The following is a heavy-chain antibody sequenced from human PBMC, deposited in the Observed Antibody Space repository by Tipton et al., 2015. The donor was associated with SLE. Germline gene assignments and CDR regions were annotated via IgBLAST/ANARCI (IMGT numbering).Heavy chain of an antibody. Sequence: SLRLSCAASGFTFNYWMHWVRQGPGKGLVWVSRITNDDSTTAYADSVRGRFTISRDNAKKMVYLQMNSLTAEDTGVYYCTREGVAGGGMDVWGQGP. CDR3: TREGVAGGGMDV. J-gene: IGHJ6*02. CDR1: GFTFNYW. V-gene: IGHV3-74*01. D-gene: IGHD3-10*01. CDR2: ITNDDSTT.